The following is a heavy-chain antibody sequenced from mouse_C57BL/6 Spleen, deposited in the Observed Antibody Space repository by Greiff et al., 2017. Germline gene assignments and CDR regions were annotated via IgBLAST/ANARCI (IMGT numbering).Heavy chain of an antibody. CDR3: ARGGDYYGSSYEYYAMDY. D-gene: IGHD1-1*01. V-gene: IGHV1-69*01. CDR2: IDPSDSYT. J-gene: IGHJ4*01. CDR1: GYTFTSYW. Sequence: QVQLKQPGAELVMPGASVKLSCKASGYTFTSYWMHWVKQRPGQGLEWIGEIDPSDSYTNYNQKFKGKSTLTVDKSSSTAYMQLSSLTSEDSAVYYCARGGDYYGSSYEYYAMDYWGQGTSVTVAS.